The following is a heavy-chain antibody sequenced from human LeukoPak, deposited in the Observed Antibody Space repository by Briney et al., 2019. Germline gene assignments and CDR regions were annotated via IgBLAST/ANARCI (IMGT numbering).Heavy chain of an antibody. CDR1: GFTFSTYN. V-gene: IGHV3-30*02. CDR2: VLSVESNK. D-gene: IGHD6-13*01. CDR3: ARDTIAAGD. J-gene: IGHJ4*02. Sequence: GGSLRLSCAASGFTFSTYNMHWFRQAPGKGLEWVALVLSVESNKYHADSVKGRFAISRDNAKGSLYLQMNSLRAEDTAMYYCARDTIAAGDWGQGTLVTVSS.